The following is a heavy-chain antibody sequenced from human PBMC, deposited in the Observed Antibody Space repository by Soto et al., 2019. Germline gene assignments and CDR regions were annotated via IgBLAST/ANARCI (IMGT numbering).Heavy chain of an antibody. CDR1: GFTFSSYA. J-gene: IGHJ5*02. CDR2: ISGSGGST. Sequence: GGSLRLSCAASGFTFSSYAMSWVRQAPGKGLEWVSAISGSGGSTYYADSVKGRFTISRDNSKNTLYLQMNSLRAEDTAVYYCAKDPGTGPRVVPAATGWFDPWGQGTLVTVSS. CDR3: AKDPGTGPRVVPAATGWFDP. V-gene: IGHV3-23*01. D-gene: IGHD2-2*01.